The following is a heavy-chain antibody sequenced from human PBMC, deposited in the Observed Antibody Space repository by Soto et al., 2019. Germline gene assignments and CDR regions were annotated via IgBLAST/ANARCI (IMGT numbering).Heavy chain of an antibody. D-gene: IGHD5-18*01. CDR2: ISYDGSNK. CDR3: ARDQERGYSYGFNYYYYGMDV. Sequence: SLRLSCVGSGFIFSNNGMHWVRQAPGKGLEWVAVISYDGSNKYYADSLKGRFTISRDNSKNTLYLQMNSLRAEDTAVYYCARDQERGYSYGFNYYYYGMDVWGQGTTVTVSS. CDR1: GFIFSNNG. J-gene: IGHJ6*02. V-gene: IGHV3-30*03.